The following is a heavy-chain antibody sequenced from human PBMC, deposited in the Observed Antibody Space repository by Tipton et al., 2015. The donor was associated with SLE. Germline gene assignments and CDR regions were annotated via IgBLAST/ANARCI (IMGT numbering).Heavy chain of an antibody. J-gene: IGHJ3*02. V-gene: IGHV4-4*02. Sequence: TLSLTCAVSGGSISSSNWWSWVRQPPGKGLEWIGEIYHSGSTNYNPSLKSRVTISVDKSKNQFSLKLSSVTAADTAVYYCARALWVDKDIAEVPPAIRVRAFDIWGQGTMVTVSS. CDR3: ARALWVDKDIAEVPPAIRVRAFDI. D-gene: IGHD2-2*01. CDR1: GGSISSSNW. CDR2: IYHSGST.